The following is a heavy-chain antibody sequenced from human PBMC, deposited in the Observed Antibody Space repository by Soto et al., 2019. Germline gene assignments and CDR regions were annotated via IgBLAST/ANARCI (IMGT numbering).Heavy chain of an antibody. V-gene: IGHV4-4*02. D-gene: IGHD5-12*01. CDR2: IYHTGST. J-gene: IGHJ2*01. CDR3: ARRGRATDWYFDL. Sequence: QVQLQESGPGLVKPSGTLSLTCAVSGGSISSSNWWSWVRQPPGKGLEWIGEIYHTGSTNYNPSLKSRVPISVDKSKNQFSLKLSSVTAADTAVYYCARRGRATDWYFDLWGRGSLVTVSS. CDR1: GGSISSSNW.